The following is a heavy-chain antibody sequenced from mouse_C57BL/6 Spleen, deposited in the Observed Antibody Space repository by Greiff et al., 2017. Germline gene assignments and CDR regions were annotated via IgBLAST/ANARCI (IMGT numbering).Heavy chain of an antibody. J-gene: IGHJ4*01. D-gene: IGHD1-1*01. V-gene: IGHV3-3*01. CDR3: ARAPYDGSSYGAMYY. CDR1: GFSINSDCY. CDR2: TFYSGIT. Sequence: DVQLVESGPSLVRPSQTLSLTCTVTGFSINSDCYWIWIRQFPGNKLEYIGYTFYSGITYYNPSLESRTYITRDTSKNQFSLKLSAVTTEDTATYYCARAPYDGSSYGAMYYWGQGTSGTVSS.